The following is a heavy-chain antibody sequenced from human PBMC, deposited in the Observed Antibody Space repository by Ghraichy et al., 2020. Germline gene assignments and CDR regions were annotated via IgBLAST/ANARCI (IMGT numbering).Heavy chain of an antibody. J-gene: IGHJ6*02. CDR3: SRDYDILTGYYGYYYYGMDV. V-gene: IGHV3-7*01. Sequence: GGSLRLSCAASGFTFSSYWMSWVRQAPGKGLEWVANIKQDGSEKYYVDSVKGRFTISRDNAKNSRYLQMNSLRAEDTAVYDCSRDYDILTGYYGYYYYGMDVWGQGTTVTVSS. D-gene: IGHD3-9*01. CDR1: GFTFSSYW. CDR2: IKQDGSEK.